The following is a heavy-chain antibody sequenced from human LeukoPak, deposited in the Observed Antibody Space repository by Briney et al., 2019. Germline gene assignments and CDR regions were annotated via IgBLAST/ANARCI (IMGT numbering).Heavy chain of an antibody. V-gene: IGHV3-30*18. J-gene: IGHJ3*02. D-gene: IGHD6-19*01. CDR2: ISYDGSNK. CDR1: GFSFSNYG. Sequence: PGRSLRLSCAASGFSFSNYGMHWVRQAPGKGLEWGAVISYDGSNKYYADSVKGRFTISRDNSKNTLYLQMNCLRTEDTAVYYCAKKFDSSGLAGAFDIWGQGTMVTVSS. CDR3: AKKFDSSGLAGAFDI.